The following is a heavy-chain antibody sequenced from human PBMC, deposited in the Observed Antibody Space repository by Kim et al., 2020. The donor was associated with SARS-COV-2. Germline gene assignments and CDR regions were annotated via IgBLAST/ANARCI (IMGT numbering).Heavy chain of an antibody. V-gene: IGHV5-51*01. D-gene: IGHD2-15*01. J-gene: IGHJ6*02. CDR3: ARHDIVEGYGMDV. Sequence: YSPSVQGQVTSSADKSISTAYLQWSGLKASDTAMYYCARHDIVEGYGMDVWGQGTTVTVSS.